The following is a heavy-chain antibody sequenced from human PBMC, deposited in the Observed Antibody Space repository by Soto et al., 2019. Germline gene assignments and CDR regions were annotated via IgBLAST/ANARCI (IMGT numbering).Heavy chain of an antibody. J-gene: IGHJ5*02. V-gene: IGHV4-30-4*01. CDR3: ARQRRGRYCFDP. CDR2: IHYTETT. Sequence: PAETLSLTCAFSVVSVTNGDYDWTWIRQSPGKGLEWIGNIHYTETTNYNPSLNSRLSISIDTSRNQFSLQLTSVTAADTAIYYCARQRRGRYCFDPWGQGTLVTVSS. CDR1: VVSVTNGDYD.